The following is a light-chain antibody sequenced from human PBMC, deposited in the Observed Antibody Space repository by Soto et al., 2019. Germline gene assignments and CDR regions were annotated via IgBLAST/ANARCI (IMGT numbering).Light chain of an antibody. Sequence: QSALTQPASVSGSPGQSITISCTGTSSDVGGYNYVSWYQQHPGKAPKLMIYEVSNRPSGVSSRFSGSKSGNTASLTISGRQEEDEADYYGSSYTRSSALVLFGGGTKLTVL. CDR3: SSYTRSSALVL. CDR1: SSDVGGYNY. CDR2: EVS. J-gene: IGLJ2*01. V-gene: IGLV2-14*01.